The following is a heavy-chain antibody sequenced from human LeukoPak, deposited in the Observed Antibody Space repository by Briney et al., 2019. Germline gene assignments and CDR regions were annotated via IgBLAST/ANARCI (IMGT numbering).Heavy chain of an antibody. Sequence: GGSLRLSCAASGFIVSGDFMSWVRQAPGKGLEWVAVIWYDGSNKYYADSVKGRFTISRDNSKNTLYLQMNSLRAEDTAVYFCARGGGLDVWGQGATVTVSS. D-gene: IGHD3-16*01. CDR2: IWYDGSNK. J-gene: IGHJ6*02. CDR3: ARGGGLDV. V-gene: IGHV3-33*08. CDR1: GFIVSGDF.